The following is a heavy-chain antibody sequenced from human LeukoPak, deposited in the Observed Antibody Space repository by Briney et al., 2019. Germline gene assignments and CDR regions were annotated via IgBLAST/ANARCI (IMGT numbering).Heavy chain of an antibody. CDR1: GFTFSTSW. V-gene: IGHV3-30*03. CDR2: VSYDGSEN. CDR3: ASGIYLYYFEY. D-gene: IGHD5-12*01. Sequence: GGSLRLSCVASGFTFSTSWMDWVRQAPGKGLEWVAVVSYDGSENYYADSVKGRFTISRDNSRNTLFLQMNSLRAEDTAVYYCASGIYLYYFEYWGQGTLVTVSS. J-gene: IGHJ4*02.